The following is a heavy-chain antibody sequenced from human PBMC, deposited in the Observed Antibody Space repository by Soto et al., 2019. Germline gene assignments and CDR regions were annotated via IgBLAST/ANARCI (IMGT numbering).Heavy chain of an antibody. V-gene: IGHV3-23*01. CDR3: AKAFGISWQYYFDY. CDR1: GFTFNPYA. J-gene: IGHJ4*02. CDR2: IRGSGDGT. Sequence: EVQLLASGGGLAQPGGSLRLSCAASGFTFNPYAMNWVRQAPGKGLEWVSNIRGSGDGTYYADSVKGRFTISRDNSKNTRYLQMNSLRAEDTAVYFCAKAFGISWQYYFDYWGQGTLVTVSS. D-gene: IGHD6-13*01.